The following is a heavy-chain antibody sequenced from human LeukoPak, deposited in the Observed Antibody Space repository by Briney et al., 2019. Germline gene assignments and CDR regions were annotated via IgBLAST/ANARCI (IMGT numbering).Heavy chain of an antibody. CDR1: GFTFSSYE. Sequence: GGSLRLSCAASGFTFSSYEMNWVRQAPGKGLDWVSYISSSGSAIYYADSVRGRFTISRDNAKNSLYLQMNSLRAEDTAVYYCARARRDCSGGSCYPDYNWFDPWGQGTLVTVSS. CDR2: ISSSGSAI. J-gene: IGHJ5*02. D-gene: IGHD2-15*01. CDR3: ARARRDCSGGSCYPDYNWFDP. V-gene: IGHV3-48*03.